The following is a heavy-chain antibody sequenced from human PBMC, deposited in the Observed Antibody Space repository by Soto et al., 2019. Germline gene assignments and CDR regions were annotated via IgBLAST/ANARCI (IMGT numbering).Heavy chain of an antibody. CDR3: ARGPATVATWRDC. D-gene: IGHD4-17*01. CDR2: ISGNGFST. J-gene: IGHJ4*02. CDR1: GFTFSNYA. V-gene: IGHV3-64*02. Sequence: EVQLVESGEGLVQPGGSLRLSCAASGFTFSNYAMHWVRQAPGKGLEYVSAISGNGFSTYYGDSVRGRFIISRDNSKNRRYLEMGSVRAEDRGVYYWARGPATVATWRDCWGQGALVTVSS.